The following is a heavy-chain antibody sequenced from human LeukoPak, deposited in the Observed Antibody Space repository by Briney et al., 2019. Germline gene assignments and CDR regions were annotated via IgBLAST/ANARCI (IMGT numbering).Heavy chain of an antibody. J-gene: IGHJ4*02. V-gene: IGHV4-34*01. CDR2: INHSGST. CDR1: GGSFSGYY. CDR3: ARPQYGDYADY. Sequence: PSETLSLTCAVYGGSFSGYYWSWIRQPPGKGLEWIGEINHSGSTNYNPSLKSRVTISVDTSKNQFSLKLSSVTAADTAVYYCARPQYGDYADYWGQGTLVTVSS. D-gene: IGHD4-17*01.